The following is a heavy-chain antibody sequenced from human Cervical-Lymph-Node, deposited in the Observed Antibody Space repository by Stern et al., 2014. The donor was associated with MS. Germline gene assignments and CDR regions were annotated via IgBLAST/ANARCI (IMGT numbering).Heavy chain of an antibody. CDR1: GFTFSSYG. Sequence: VQLVESGGGVVQPGRSLRLSCAASGFTFSSYGMHWVRQAPGKGLEWVAVISYDGSNKYYTDSVKGRFTISRDNSKKTLYLQMNSLRTEDTAVYYCAKDLRGVGVAGTFDCWGQGTLVTVSS. CDR2: ISYDGSNK. V-gene: IGHV3-30*18. J-gene: IGHJ4*02. CDR3: AKDLRGVGVAGTFDC. D-gene: IGHD6-19*01.